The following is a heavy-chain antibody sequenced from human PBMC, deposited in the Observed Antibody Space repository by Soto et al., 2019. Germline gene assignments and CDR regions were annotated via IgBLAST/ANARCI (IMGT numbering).Heavy chain of an antibody. CDR1: GFTFSSYV. D-gene: IGHD2-2*01. Sequence: VQLVESGGGVVQPGRSLRLSCAASGFTFSSYVMHWVRQAPGKGLEWVAVIWYDGSNEYYADSVKGRFTISRDNSKNTMFMQMNSLRAEDTAVYYCARDWTHQFDYWGQGTLVTVSS. CDR2: IWYDGSNE. V-gene: IGHV3-33*01. J-gene: IGHJ4*02. CDR3: ARDWTHQFDY.